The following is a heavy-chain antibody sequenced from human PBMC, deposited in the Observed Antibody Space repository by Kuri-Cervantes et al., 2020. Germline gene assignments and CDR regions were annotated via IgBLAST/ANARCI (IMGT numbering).Heavy chain of an antibody. D-gene: IGHD5-24*01. J-gene: IGHJ3*02. CDR3: ARGGRWQRPRNAFDI. CDR1: GGSISSGGYS. CDR2: IYHSGST. V-gene: IGHV4-30-2*01. Sequence: LRLSCTVSGGSISSGGYSWSWIRQPPGKGLEWIGYIYHSGSTYYNPSLKSRVTISVDRSKNQFSLKLSSVTAADTAVYYCARGGRWQRPRNAFDIWGQGTMVTVSS.